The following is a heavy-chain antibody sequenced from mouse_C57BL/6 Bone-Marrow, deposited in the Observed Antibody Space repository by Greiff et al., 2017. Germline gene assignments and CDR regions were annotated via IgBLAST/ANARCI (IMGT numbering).Heavy chain of an antibody. J-gene: IGHJ1*03. Sequence: VQLVESGAELARPGASVKLSCKASGYTFTSYGISWVKQRTGQGLEWIGEIYPRSGNTYYNEKFKGKATLTADKSSSTAYMELRSLTSEDSAVYFCARSIYYGSSYDVWGTGTTVTVSS. CDR3: ARSIYYGSSYDV. D-gene: IGHD1-1*01. CDR2: IYPRSGNT. V-gene: IGHV1-81*01. CDR1: GYTFTSYG.